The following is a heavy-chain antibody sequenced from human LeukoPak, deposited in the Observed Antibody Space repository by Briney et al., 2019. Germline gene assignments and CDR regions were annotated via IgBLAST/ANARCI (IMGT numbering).Heavy chain of an antibody. D-gene: IGHD3-10*01. V-gene: IGHV3-15*01. CDR2: IKSRTDGGTP. CDR1: GFSFSNAW. J-gene: IGHJ4*02. Sequence: PGGSLRLSCAASGFSFSNAWMSWVRQAPGKGLEWFGRIKSRTDGGTPDYAAPVKGRFTISRDDSKNTLYLQMNSLKTEDTAVYYCTTCPPLLAGSDFDYWGQGTLVTVSS. CDR3: TTCPPLLAGSDFDY.